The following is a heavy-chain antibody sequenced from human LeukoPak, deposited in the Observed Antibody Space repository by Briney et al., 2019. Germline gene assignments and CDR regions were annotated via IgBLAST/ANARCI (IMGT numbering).Heavy chain of an antibody. Sequence: SETLSLTCTVSGGSISSSSYYWGWIRQPPGKGLEWIGSIYYSGSTYYNPSLKSRVTISVDTSKNQFSLKLSSVTAADTAVYYCARDATPVSDYLIYYFDYWGQGTLVTVSS. V-gene: IGHV4-39*07. CDR1: GGSISSSSYY. CDR3: ARDATPVSDYLIYYFDY. D-gene: IGHD4-17*01. CDR2: IYYSGST. J-gene: IGHJ4*02.